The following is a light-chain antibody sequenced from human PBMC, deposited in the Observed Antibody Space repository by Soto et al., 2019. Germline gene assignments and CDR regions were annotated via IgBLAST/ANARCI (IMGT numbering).Light chain of an antibody. J-gene: IGLJ7*01. Sequence: QSVLTQPPSASGTPGQRVTISCSGSSSNIGSNYVYWYQQFPGTAPKLLIYRNNQRPSGVPDRFSGSKSGTSASLAISGLRSEDEADYYCVAWDDSLSGAVFGGGTQLTVL. CDR2: RNN. V-gene: IGLV1-47*01. CDR1: SSNIGSNY. CDR3: VAWDDSLSGAV.